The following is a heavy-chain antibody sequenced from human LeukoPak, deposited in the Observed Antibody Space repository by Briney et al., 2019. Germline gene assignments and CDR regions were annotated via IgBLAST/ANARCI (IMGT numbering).Heavy chain of an antibody. D-gene: IGHD5-18*01. CDR2: IIPIFGTA. Sequence: SVKVSCKASGGTFSSYAISWVRPAPGQGLEWMGGIIPIFGTANYAQKFQGRVTITADESTSTAYMELSSLRSEDTAVYYCARAETVDTAFDYWGQGALVTVSS. CDR1: GGTFSSYA. J-gene: IGHJ4*02. V-gene: IGHV1-69*13. CDR3: ARAETVDTAFDY.